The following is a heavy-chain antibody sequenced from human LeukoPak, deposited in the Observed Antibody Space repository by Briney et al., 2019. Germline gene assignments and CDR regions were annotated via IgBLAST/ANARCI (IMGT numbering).Heavy chain of an antibody. Sequence: PGGSLRLSCAASGFTFSDSYMTWVRQAPGKGVEWVAYISGSGHDINYSESAKGRFTISRDNAKNSLYLQMSGLRVEDTAVYYCARVHCSSTSCYYMDVWGKGTTVTVSS. CDR1: GFTFSDSY. CDR2: ISGSGHDI. V-gene: IGHV3-11*04. D-gene: IGHD2-2*01. J-gene: IGHJ6*03. CDR3: ARVHCSSTSCYYMDV.